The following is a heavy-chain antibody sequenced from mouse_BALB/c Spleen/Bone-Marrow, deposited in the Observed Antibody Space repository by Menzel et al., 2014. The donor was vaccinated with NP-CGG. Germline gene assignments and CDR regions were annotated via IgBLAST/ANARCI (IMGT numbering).Heavy chain of an antibody. CDR3: ARFITTGTMDC. J-gene: IGHJ4*01. V-gene: IGHV2-6-4*01. CDR2: IWGGGNT. D-gene: IGHD1-1*01. Sequence: QVQLQQSGPGLVAPSQSLSITCTVSGFSLSRYSVHWVRQPPGEGLEWLGVIWGGGNTDYNSALKSRLSITKDNSKSQVFLKMNSRQTDDTAMYYCARFITTGTMDCWGQGTSVTVSS. CDR1: GFSLSRYS.